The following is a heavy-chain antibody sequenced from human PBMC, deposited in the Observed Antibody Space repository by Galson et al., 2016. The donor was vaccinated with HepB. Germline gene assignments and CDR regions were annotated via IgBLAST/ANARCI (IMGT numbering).Heavy chain of an antibody. CDR3: VLVRGARHYYYMDV. CDR2: IYPGDFHT. J-gene: IGHJ6*03. V-gene: IGHV5-51*01. D-gene: IGHD3-10*01. CDR1: GYSFSSNW. Sequence: QSGAEVKKPGESLKISCKGSGYSFSSNWIAWVRQMPGKALEWMGIIYPGDFHTTYNTSFQGQVTISVDKSISTAYLQWSSLKASDTAIYYCVLVRGARHYYYMDVWGKGTTVIVSS.